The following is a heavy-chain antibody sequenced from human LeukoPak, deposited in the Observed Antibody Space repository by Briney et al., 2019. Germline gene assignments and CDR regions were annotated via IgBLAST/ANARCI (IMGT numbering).Heavy chain of an antibody. CDR2: IYPGDSDT. CDR1: GYSFIRYW. CDR3: VRRDSSGWYYFDY. J-gene: IGHJ4*02. D-gene: IGHD6-19*01. Sequence: GESLKISCKGFGYSFIRYWIGWVRQMPGKGLEWMGIIYPGDSDTRNSPSFQGQVTISADKSINTAYLQWSSLKASDTAMYYCVRRDSSGWYYFDYWGQGTLVTVSS. V-gene: IGHV5-51*01.